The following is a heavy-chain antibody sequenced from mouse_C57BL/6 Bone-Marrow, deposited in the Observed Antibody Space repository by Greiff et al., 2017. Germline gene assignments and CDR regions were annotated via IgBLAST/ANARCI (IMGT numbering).Heavy chain of an antibody. CDR3: TRSNWDPFYAMDY. CDR2: IRLKSDNYAT. V-gene: IGHV6-3*01. CDR1: GFTFSNYW. J-gene: IGHJ4*01. Sequence: EVQVVESGGGLVQPGGSMKLSCVASGFTFSNYWMNWVRQSPEKGLEWVAQIRLKSDNYATHYAESVKGRFTISRDDSKSSVYLQMNNLRAEDTGIYYCTRSNWDPFYAMDYWGQGTSVTVSS. D-gene: IGHD4-1*01.